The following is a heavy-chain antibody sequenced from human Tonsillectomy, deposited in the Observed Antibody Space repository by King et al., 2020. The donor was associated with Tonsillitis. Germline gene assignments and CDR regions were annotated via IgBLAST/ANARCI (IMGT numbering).Heavy chain of an antibody. D-gene: IGHD6-6*01. CDR3: AKDGYSSSSVFDY. CDR2: ISGDVCST. CDR1: GFTFDDYA. V-gene: IGHV3-43*02. J-gene: IGHJ4*02. Sequence: VQLVESGGGVVQPGGSLRLSCAASGFTFDDYAMHWVRQVPGKGLEWVSLISGDVCSTYYADSVKGRFTISRDNSKNSLYLQMNSRRTEDTALYYCAKDGYSSSSVFDYWGQGTLVTVSS.